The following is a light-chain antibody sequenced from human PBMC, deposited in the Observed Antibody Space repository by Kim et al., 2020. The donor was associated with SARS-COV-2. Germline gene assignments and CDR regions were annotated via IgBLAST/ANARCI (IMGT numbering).Light chain of an antibody. CDR3: QKCDSAPWT. V-gene: IGKV1-27*01. J-gene: IGKJ1*01. CDR2: AAS. Sequence: DIQMTQSPSSLSASVGDRVTITCRASQDISNYLAWFQLKPGKAPKLLIYAASALQPGVPSRFSGSGSGTDFTLTVTSLQPEDVAHYYCQKCDSAPWTFGQGTTVEL. CDR1: QDISNY.